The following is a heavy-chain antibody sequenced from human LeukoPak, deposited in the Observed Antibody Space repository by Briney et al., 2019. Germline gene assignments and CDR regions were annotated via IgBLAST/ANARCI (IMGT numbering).Heavy chain of an antibody. CDR1: GGTFSSYA. CDR2: IIPILGIA. D-gene: IGHD2-15*01. CDR3: ARVGYCSGGSCYYLIY. Sequence: GSSVKVSCKASGGTFSSYAISWVRQAPGQGLEWMGRIIPILGIANYAQKFQGRVTMTRDTSTSTVYMELSNLSSDDTAVYYCARVGYCSGGSCYYLIYWGQGTLVTVSS. V-gene: IGHV1-69*04. J-gene: IGHJ4*02.